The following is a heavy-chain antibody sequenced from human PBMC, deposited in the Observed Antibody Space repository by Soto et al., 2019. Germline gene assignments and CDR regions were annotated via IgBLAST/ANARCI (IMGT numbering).Heavy chain of an antibody. CDR3: ARCVGATIHFDY. CDR1: GGSISSSSYY. D-gene: IGHD2-2*02. J-gene: IGHJ4*02. Sequence: SETLSLTCTVSGGSISSSSYYWGWIRQPPGKGLEWIGSIYYSGSTYYNPSLKSRVTISVDTSKNQFSLKLSSVTAADTAVYYCARCVGATIHFDYWGQGTLVTVSS. V-gene: IGHV4-39*01. CDR2: IYYSGST.